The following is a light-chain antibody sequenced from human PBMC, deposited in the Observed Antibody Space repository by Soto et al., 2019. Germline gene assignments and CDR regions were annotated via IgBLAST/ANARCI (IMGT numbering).Light chain of an antibody. Sequence: QSVLTQPPSASGSPGQSVTISCTGTSRDVGAYLYVSWYQQHPGKAPKLMIYEVNKRPSGVPDRFSGSKTGNTASLTVSGLQAEDEAHYYCSSYAGFHTGVFGTGPKVTVL. CDR3: SSYAGFHTGV. V-gene: IGLV2-8*01. J-gene: IGLJ1*01. CDR2: EVN. CDR1: SRDVGAYLY.